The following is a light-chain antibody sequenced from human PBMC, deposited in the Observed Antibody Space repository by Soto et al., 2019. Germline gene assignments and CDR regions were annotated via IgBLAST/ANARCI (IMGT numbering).Light chain of an antibody. CDR3: QQYNSL. Sequence: DIQKTESPYTLSASVGDSATITCRASQSISSWLAWFQQEPGKAPKLLTYDASNLEDWVPSRFSGTESGTEFSLTISNLHPEDFATYYCQQYNSLFGGWTKVDIK. V-gene: IGKV1-5*01. CDR1: QSISSW. CDR2: DAS. J-gene: IGKJ4*01.